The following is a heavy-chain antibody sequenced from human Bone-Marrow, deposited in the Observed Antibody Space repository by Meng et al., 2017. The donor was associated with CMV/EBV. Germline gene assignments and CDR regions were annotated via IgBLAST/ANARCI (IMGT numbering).Heavy chain of an antibody. CDR3: TREVGNLRTDYYYYYGMDV. D-gene: IGHD1-14*01. J-gene: IGHJ6*02. CDR1: GFTFGDYD. Sequence: GESLKISCTASGFTFGDYDMSWVRQAPGKGLEWVGFIRSKAYGGTTEYAASVKGRFTISRDDSKSIAYLQMNSLKTEDTAVYYCTREVGNLRTDYYYYYGMDVWGQGTTVTVSS. CDR2: IRSKAYGGTT. V-gene: IGHV3-49*04.